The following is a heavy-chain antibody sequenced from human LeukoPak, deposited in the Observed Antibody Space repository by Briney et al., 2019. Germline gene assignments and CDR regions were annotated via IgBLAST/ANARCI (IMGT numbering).Heavy chain of an antibody. CDR2: IHTNTGNP. CDR3: ARDEDSSGWYPLPTLDY. D-gene: IGHD6-19*01. Sequence: ASVKVSCKASGYTFTNYAINWVRQAPGQGVEWMGWIHTNTGNPTYAQDFTGRFVFSLDTSVSTAYLQISGLKAEDTAVYYCARDEDSSGWYPLPTLDYWGQGTLVTVSS. CDR1: GYTFTNYA. V-gene: IGHV7-4-1*02. J-gene: IGHJ4*02.